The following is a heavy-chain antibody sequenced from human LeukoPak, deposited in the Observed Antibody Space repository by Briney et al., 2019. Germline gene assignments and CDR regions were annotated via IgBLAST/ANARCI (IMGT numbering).Heavy chain of an antibody. CDR2: IAYDGNNT. CDR3: AKDIHGMATPDGYFDH. CDR1: GFIFSDYG. D-gene: IGHD5-24*01. Sequence: GGSLRLSCVASGFIFSDYGIQWVRQAPGKGLEWVAVIAYDGNNTYYADSVKGRFTISRDNSKNSLYLQMNSLRAEDTALYYCAKDIHGMATPDGYFDHWGRGTLVTVSS. J-gene: IGHJ2*01. V-gene: IGHV3-30*18.